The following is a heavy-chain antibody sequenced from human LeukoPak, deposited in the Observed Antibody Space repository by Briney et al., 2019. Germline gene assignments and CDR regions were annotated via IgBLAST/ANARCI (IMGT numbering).Heavy chain of an antibody. CDR3: AREWALPGAYYMDV. CDR2: ISSDGSST. V-gene: IGHV3-74*01. D-gene: IGHD1-26*01. J-gene: IGHJ6*03. CDR1: GFTFRIYW. Sequence: GGSLRLSCAASGFTFRIYWMHWVRQVPGKGLVWVSRISSDGSSTIYADSVKGRFTISRDNANNTLYLQMNSLRGEDTAVYYCAREWALPGAYYMDVWGKGTTVTVSS.